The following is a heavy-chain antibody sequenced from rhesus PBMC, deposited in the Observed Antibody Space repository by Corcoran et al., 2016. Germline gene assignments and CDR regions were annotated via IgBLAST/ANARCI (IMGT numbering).Heavy chain of an antibody. CDR1: GYSISSGYG. CDR2: IYGGSGIT. J-gene: IGHJ4*01. CDR3: ASYNIWTGYYTSDY. D-gene: IGHD3-3*01. Sequence: QVQLQESGPGLVTPSETLSLTCAVSGYSISSGYGWGWLRQPPEKGMERIGQIYGGSGITYYNPALNSRVTVSKDTSKNQFSLKLSAVTAADTAVYYWASYNIWTGYYTSDYWGQGVLVTVSS. V-gene: IGHV4-127*01.